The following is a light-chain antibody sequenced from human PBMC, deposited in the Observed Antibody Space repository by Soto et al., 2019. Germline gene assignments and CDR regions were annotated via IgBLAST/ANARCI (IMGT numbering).Light chain of an antibody. Sequence: QSALTQPASVSGSPGQSITISCTGTSNDIGGYNYVSWYQQYPGNAPQLMIYEVNNRPSGVSHRFSGSKSGNTASLTISGLQAEDEADYFCSSYSPTTWVFGGGTKLTVL. J-gene: IGLJ3*02. CDR3: SSYSPTTWV. CDR1: SNDIGGYNY. V-gene: IGLV2-14*01. CDR2: EVN.